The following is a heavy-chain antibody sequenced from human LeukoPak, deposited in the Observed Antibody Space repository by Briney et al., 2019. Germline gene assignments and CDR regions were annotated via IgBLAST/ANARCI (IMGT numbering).Heavy chain of an antibody. CDR2: INPSGGST. CDR3: ARASTVLLGGTWFDP. Sequence: ATVKVSCKASGYAFTNYYMHWVRQAPGQGLEWMGIINPSGGSTRYAQKFQGRITLTRDTSTSTVYMELSSLRSEDTAVYYCARASTVLLGGTWFDPWGQGTLVTVSS. CDR1: GYAFTNYY. V-gene: IGHV1-46*01. J-gene: IGHJ5*02. D-gene: IGHD1-1*01.